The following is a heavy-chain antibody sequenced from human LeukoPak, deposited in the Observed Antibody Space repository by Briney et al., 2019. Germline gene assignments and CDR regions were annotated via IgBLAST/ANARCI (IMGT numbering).Heavy chain of an antibody. CDR2: INGDGSWT. CDR3: ARAPHYSNYGPYYYGMDV. V-gene: IGHV3-74*01. D-gene: IGHD4-11*01. Sequence: GGSLRLSCAASGNYWMHWVRQAPGKGLVWVSHINGDGSWTTYADSVKGRFTISRDNAKNSLYLQMNSLRAEDTAVYYCARAPHYSNYGPYYYGMDVWGQGTTVTVSS. CDR1: GNYW. J-gene: IGHJ6*02.